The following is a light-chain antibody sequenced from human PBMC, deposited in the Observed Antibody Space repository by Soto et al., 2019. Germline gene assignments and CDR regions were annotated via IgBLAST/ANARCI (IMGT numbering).Light chain of an antibody. CDR1: QDISYY. V-gene: IGKV1-27*01. Sequence: DIQMPQSPSSLSASVGDIATITCRANQDISYYLAWYQQKQGKVPKLLIYGSSTLQSVVPSRFSGSGSGTDFTLTIRSLQPEDIANYYRQQYHSAPRPFGQGTKVVIK. J-gene: IGKJ1*01. CDR2: GSS. CDR3: QQYHSAPRP.